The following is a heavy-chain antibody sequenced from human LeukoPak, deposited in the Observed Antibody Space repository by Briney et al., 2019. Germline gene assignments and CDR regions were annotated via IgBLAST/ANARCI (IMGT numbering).Heavy chain of an antibody. CDR2: IKQDGSEK. D-gene: IGHD3-10*01. V-gene: IGHV3-7*01. CDR1: GFTFSSYW. J-gene: IGHJ5*02. Sequence: GGSLRLSCAASGFTFSSYWMSWVRQAPGKGLEWVANIKQDGSEKYYVNSVKGRFTISRDNAKNSLYLQMNSLRAEDTAVYYRASGLITMVRGVISGNWFDPWGQGTLVTVSS. CDR3: ASGLITMVRGVISGNWFDP.